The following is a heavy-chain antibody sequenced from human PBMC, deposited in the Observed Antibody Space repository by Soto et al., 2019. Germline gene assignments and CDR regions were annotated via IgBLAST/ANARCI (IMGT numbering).Heavy chain of an antibody. CDR2: ISAYNGNT. CDR3: ARDSSGWYPPRPLPPGY. CDR1: GYTFTSYG. Sequence: QVQLVQSGAEVKKPGASVKVSCKASGYTFTSYGISWVRQAPGQGLEWMGWISAYNGNTNYAQKLQGRVTMTTDTFTSTAYMELRSLRSDDTAVYYCARDSSGWYPPRPLPPGYWGQGTLVTVSS. D-gene: IGHD6-19*01. V-gene: IGHV1-18*01. J-gene: IGHJ4*02.